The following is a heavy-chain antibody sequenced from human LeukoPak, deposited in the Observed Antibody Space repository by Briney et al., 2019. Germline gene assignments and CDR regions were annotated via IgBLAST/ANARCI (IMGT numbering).Heavy chain of an antibody. CDR3: AREGSRGGLIPLFDY. J-gene: IGHJ4*02. CDR2: INPNSGGT. D-gene: IGHD4-23*01. Sequence: ASVKVSCKASGYTFTGYYMRWVRQAPGQGLEWMGWINPNSGGTNYAQKFQGRVTMTRDTSISTAYMELSRLRSDDTAVYYCAREGSRGGLIPLFDYWGQGTLVTVSS. V-gene: IGHV1-2*02. CDR1: GYTFTGYY.